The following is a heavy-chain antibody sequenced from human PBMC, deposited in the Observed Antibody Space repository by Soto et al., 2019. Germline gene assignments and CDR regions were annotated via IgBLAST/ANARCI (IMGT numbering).Heavy chain of an antibody. Sequence: EGSLRLSCAASGFTFSSYAMSWVRQAPGKGLEWVSAISGSGGSTYYADSVKGRFTISRDNSKNTLYLQMNSLRAEDTAVYYCAKTIYIAYSGSYYFDYWGQGTLVTVSS. D-gene: IGHD1-26*01. CDR2: ISGSGGST. CDR1: GFTFSSYA. J-gene: IGHJ4*02. V-gene: IGHV3-23*01. CDR3: AKTIYIAYSGSYYFDY.